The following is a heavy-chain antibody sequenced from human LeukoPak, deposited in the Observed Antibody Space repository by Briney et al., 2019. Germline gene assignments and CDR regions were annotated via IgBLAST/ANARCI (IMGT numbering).Heavy chain of an antibody. D-gene: IGHD6-19*01. CDR3: ARDSSGWYGADWFDP. CDR2: IYYSGST. J-gene: IGHJ5*02. Sequence: SQTLSLTCTVSGGSISSGGYYWSWIRQHPGKGLEWIGYIYYSGSTYYNPSLKSRVTISVDTSKNQFSLKLSSVTAADTAVYYCARDSSGWYGADWFDPWGQGTLVTVSS. V-gene: IGHV4-31*03. CDR1: GGSISSGGYY.